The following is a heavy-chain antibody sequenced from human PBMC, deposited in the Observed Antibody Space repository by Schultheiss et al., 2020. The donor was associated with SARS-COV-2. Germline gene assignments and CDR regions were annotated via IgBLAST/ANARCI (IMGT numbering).Heavy chain of an antibody. CDR2: IGTAGDT. V-gene: IGHV3-13*01. J-gene: IGHJ6*02. CDR1: GFTFSSYD. Sequence: GESLKISCAASGFTFSSYDMHWVRQATGKGLEWVSAIGTAGDTYYPGSVKGRFTISRENAKNSLYLQMNSLRAGDTAVYYCAKATYYDFWSGYPGIGYGMDVWGQGTTVTVSS. D-gene: IGHD3-3*01. CDR3: AKATYYDFWSGYPGIGYGMDV.